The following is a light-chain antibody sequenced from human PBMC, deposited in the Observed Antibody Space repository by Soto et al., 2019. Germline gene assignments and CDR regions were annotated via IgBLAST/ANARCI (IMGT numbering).Light chain of an antibody. CDR2: SNN. J-gene: IGLJ3*02. CDR3: AAWDDSLNGLV. CDR1: SSNIGNNA. Sequence: QSVLTQPPSVSEAPRQRVTISCSGSSSNIGNNAVNWYQQLPGKAPKLLIYSNNQRPSGVPDRFSGSKSGTSASLAISGLQSEDEADYYCAAWDDSLNGLVFGGGTQLTVL. V-gene: IGLV1-36*01.